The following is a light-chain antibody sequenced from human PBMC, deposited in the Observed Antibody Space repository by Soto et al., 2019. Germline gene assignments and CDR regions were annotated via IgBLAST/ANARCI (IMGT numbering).Light chain of an antibody. CDR1: SSDVGGYNY. CDR3: RSYTSSSTRV. J-gene: IGLJ3*02. V-gene: IGLV2-14*01. Sequence: QSALTQPASVSGSPGQSITISCTGTSSDVGGYNYVSWYQQHPGKAPKLMIYEVSNRPSGVSNRFSGSKSGNTASLTISGLQAEDAADYSCRSYTSSSTRVFGGGTKLTVL. CDR2: EVS.